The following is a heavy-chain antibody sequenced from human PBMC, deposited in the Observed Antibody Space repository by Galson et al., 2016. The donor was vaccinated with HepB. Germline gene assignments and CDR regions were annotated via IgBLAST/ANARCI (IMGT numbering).Heavy chain of an antibody. CDR3: ASQEMATINFDY. CDR2: MNHSGNT. D-gene: IGHD5-24*01. J-gene: IGHJ4*02. V-gene: IGHV4-34*01. Sequence: ETLSLTCAVYGGSFNIHYWSWIRQPPGKGLEWIGEMNHSGNTNYNPSLKRRVTISPDRTKNQFSLKLTSVTAADTAVYYCASQEMATINFDYWGQGTLVTVSS. CDR1: GGSFNIHY.